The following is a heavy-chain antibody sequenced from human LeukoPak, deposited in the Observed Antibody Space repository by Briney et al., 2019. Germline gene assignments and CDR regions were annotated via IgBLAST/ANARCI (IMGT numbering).Heavy chain of an antibody. D-gene: IGHD3-3*01. Sequence: PGRSLRLSCAASGFTFSSCGMYWVRQAPGKGLEWLAVISSDGSNKYYADSVKGRFTISRDNSKNTLDLQMNSLRTEDTAVYYCAKGHYDFWSGHFDFWGQGTLVTVSS. CDR2: ISSDGSNK. CDR3: AKGHYDFWSGHFDF. J-gene: IGHJ4*02. V-gene: IGHV3-30*18. CDR1: GFTFSSCG.